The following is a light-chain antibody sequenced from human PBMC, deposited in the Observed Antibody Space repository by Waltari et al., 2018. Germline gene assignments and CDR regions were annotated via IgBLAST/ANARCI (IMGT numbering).Light chain of an antibody. CDR3: QTGGHGTWV. J-gene: IGLJ3*02. CDR1: SGHSSTV. CDR2: VNSDGSH. V-gene: IGLV4-69*01. Sequence: QLVLTQSPSASASLGASVKPTCTLSSGHSSTVIAWLKQQPEKGPRYLMKVNSDGSHSKGDEIPDRFSGSSSGAERYLTISSLQSEDEADYYCQTGGHGTWVFGGGTKLTVL.